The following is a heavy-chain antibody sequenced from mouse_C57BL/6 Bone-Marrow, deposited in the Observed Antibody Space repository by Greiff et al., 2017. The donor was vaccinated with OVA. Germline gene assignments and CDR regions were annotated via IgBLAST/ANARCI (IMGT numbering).Heavy chain of an antibody. CDR2: ISYDGSN. J-gene: IGHJ2*01. CDR3: ASLYDGYGGDY. CDR1: GYSITSGYY. Sequence: EVKVEESGPGLVKPSQSLSLTCSVTGYSITSGYYWNWIRQFPGNKLEWMGYISYDGSNNYNPSLKNRISITRDTSKNQFFLKLNSVTTEDTATYYCASLYDGYGGDYWGQGTTLTVSS. V-gene: IGHV3-6*01. D-gene: IGHD2-3*01.